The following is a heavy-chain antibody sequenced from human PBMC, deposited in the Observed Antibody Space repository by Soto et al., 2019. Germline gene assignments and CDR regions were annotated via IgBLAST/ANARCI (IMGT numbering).Heavy chain of an antibody. CDR3: ARQIYDSDTGPNFQYYFDS. D-gene: IGHD3-22*01. J-gene: IGHJ4*02. CDR1: GYRFAGDW. CDR2: IDPSDSQT. Sequence: GESLKISCKGSGYRFAGDWITWVRQKPGKGLEWMGRIDPSDSQTYYSPSFRGHVTISVTKSITTVFLQWSSLRASDTAMYYCARQIYDSDTGPNFQYYFDSWGQGTPVTVSS. V-gene: IGHV5-10-1*01.